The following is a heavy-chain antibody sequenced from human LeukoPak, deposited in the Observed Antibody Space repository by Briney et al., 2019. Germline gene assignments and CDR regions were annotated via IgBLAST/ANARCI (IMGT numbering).Heavy chain of an antibody. Sequence: GGSLRLSCAASGFSFSSYGMHWVRQAPGKGLGLVSYISSSGSTIYYADSVKGRFTISRDNAKNSLYLQMNSLRAEDTAVYYCAELGITVIGGVWGKGTTVTISS. J-gene: IGHJ6*04. D-gene: IGHD3-10*02. CDR1: GFSFSSYG. CDR2: ISSSGSTI. V-gene: IGHV3-48*03. CDR3: AELGITVIGGV.